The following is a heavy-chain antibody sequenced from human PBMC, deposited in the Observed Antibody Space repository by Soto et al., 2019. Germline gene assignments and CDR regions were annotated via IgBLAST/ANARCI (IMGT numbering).Heavy chain of an antibody. J-gene: IGHJ2*01. Sequence: SETLSLTCTGSGASINNNDYYWSWIRQTPGKGLEWIGYVYYSGTTDYIPSLTSRLSMSIDKAQNQFTLKLNSVTAADTATYYCARMSYFDDKWYFDLWGRGTLVTVSS. CDR2: VYYSGTT. V-gene: IGHV4-30-4*01. CDR3: ARMSYFDDKWYFDL. D-gene: IGHD3-22*01. CDR1: GASINNNDYY.